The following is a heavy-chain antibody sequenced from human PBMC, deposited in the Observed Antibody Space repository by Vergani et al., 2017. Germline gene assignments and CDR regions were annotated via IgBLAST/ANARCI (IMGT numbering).Heavy chain of an antibody. Sequence: EVQLVESGGGLVQPGGSLRLSCAASGFTFSSYWMSWVRQAPGKGLEWVANIKQDGSEKYYVDSVKGRFTISRDNAKNSLYLQMNSLRAEDTAVYYCAREEDGYAYGMDVWGQGTTVTVSS. V-gene: IGHV3-7*01. D-gene: IGHD5-24*01. J-gene: IGHJ6*02. CDR2: IKQDGSEK. CDR1: GFTFSSYW. CDR3: AREEDGYAYGMDV.